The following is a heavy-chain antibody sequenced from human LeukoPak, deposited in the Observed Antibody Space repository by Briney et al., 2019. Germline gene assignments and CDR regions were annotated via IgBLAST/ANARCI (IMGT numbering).Heavy chain of an antibody. Sequence: GGSLRLSCAASGFTFSSYEMNWVRQAPGKGLEWVSYISSSGSTIYYADSVKGRFTISRDNAKNTVYLQMNSLRVDDTAIYYCTRAITYFYGSVTYDWFDSWGQGTRVTVSS. V-gene: IGHV3-48*03. CDR2: ISSSGSTI. D-gene: IGHD3-10*01. CDR3: TRAITYFYGSVTYDWFDS. J-gene: IGHJ5*01. CDR1: GFTFSSYE.